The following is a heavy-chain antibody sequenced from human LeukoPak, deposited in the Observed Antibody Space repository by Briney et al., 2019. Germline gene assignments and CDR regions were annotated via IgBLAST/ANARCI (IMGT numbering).Heavy chain of an antibody. CDR3: ARASHVDTARVGY. Sequence: GGSLRLSCAGSGFTFNNHAMSWVRQAPGQGLEWVSAISGSGTSTYYAASVQGRFTVSRDNSKNTLYLQMNSLRAEDTAVYYCARASHVDTARVGYWGQGTLVTVSS. V-gene: IGHV3-23*01. D-gene: IGHD5-18*01. CDR1: GFTFNNHA. CDR2: ISGSGTST. J-gene: IGHJ4*02.